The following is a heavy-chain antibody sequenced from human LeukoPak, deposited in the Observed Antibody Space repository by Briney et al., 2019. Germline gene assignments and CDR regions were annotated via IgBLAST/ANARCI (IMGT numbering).Heavy chain of an antibody. D-gene: IGHD4-17*01. CDR1: GFTFSSYG. CDR2: IWYDGSNR. CDR3: ARDNYGDYVRTNYYYGMDV. J-gene: IGHJ6*02. V-gene: IGHV3-33*01. Sequence: GGSLRLSCAASGFTFSSYGMHWVRQGSGKGLEWVAVIWYDGSNRYYADSVKGRFTISRDNSKNTLYLQMSSLRAEDTAVYYCARDNYGDYVRTNYYYGMDVWGQGTTVTVSS.